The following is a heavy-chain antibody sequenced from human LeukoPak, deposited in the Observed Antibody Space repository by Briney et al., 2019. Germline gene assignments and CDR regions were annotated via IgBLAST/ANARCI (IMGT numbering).Heavy chain of an antibody. V-gene: IGHV4-4*07. CDR1: GGSISSYY. D-gene: IGHD3-10*01. J-gene: IGHJ4*02. Sequence: SETLSLTCTVSGGSISSYYWGWIRQPAGKGLEWIGRIYTSGSTNYNPSLKSRVTMSVDTSKNQFSLKLSSVTAADTAVYYCARATMVRGVISLDYWGQGALVTVSS. CDR3: ARATMVRGVISLDY. CDR2: IYTSGST.